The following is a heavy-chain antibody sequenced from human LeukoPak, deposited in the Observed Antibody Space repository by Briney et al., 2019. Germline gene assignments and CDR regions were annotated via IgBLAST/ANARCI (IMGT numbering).Heavy chain of an antibody. D-gene: IGHD2-2*01. V-gene: IGHV3-30*02. CDR3: ARSPTSWYFDY. CDR1: GFTFSGSG. J-gene: IGHJ4*02. Sequence: GGSLRLSCAASGFTFSGSGMHWVRQAPGKGLEWVAFIRYHGSDKFYADSVKGRFTISRDNSKNTLYLQMNSLRPEDTSVYYCARSPTSWYFDYWGQGTPVTVSS. CDR2: IRYHGSDK.